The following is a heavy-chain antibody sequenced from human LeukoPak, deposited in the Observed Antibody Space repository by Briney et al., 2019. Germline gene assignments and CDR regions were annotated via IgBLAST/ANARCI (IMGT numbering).Heavy chain of an antibody. D-gene: IGHD6-13*01. V-gene: IGHV3-48*01. CDR2: ISSSSSTI. CDR1: GFTFSSYS. CDR3: ARDGRAAAHAFDI. Sequence: GGSLRLSCAASGFTFSSYSMNWVRQAPGKGLEWVSYISSSSSTIYYADSVKGRFTISGDNSKNTLYLQMNSLRAEDTAVYYCARDGRAAAHAFDIWGQGTMVTVSS. J-gene: IGHJ3*02.